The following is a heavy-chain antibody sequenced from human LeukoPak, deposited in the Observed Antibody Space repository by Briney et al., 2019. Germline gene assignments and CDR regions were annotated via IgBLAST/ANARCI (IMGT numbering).Heavy chain of an antibody. V-gene: IGHV4-59*01. J-gene: IGHJ5*02. CDR2: IYYSGST. CDR3: ARLTGYSSESWFDP. CDR1: GGSISSYY. Sequence: SETLSLTCTVSGGSISSYYWSWIRQPPGKGLEWIGYIYYSGSTNYNPSLKSRVTISVDTSKNQFSLKLSSVTAADTAVYYCARLTGYSSESWFDPWGQGIPVTVSS. D-gene: IGHD3-9*01.